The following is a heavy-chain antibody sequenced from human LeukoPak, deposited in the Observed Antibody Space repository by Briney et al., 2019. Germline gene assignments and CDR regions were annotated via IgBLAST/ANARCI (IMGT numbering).Heavy chain of an antibody. V-gene: IGHV3-9*01. Sequence: SLRLSCAASGFTFDDYAMHWVRQAPGKGLEWVSGISWNSGSIGYADSVKGRFTISRDNAKNSLYLQMNSLRAEDTALYYCAKGGLYRSSGLNWFDPWGQGTLVTVSS. CDR1: GFTFDDYA. CDR3: AKGGLYRSSGLNWFDP. CDR2: ISWNSGSI. D-gene: IGHD5-12*01. J-gene: IGHJ5*02.